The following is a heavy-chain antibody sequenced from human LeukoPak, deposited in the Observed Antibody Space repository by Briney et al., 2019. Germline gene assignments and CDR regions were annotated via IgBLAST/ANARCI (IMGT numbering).Heavy chain of an antibody. CDR1: GVSISSSSYY. CDR2: IYYSGST. Sequence: MASETLSLTCSVSGVSISSSSYYWGWIRQPPGKGLEWIGTIYYSGSTYYNPSLKSRVTISVDTSKNQFSLKLNSVTAADTAVYYCARQFDYWGQGTLVTVSS. V-gene: IGHV4-39*01. J-gene: IGHJ4*02. CDR3: ARQFDY.